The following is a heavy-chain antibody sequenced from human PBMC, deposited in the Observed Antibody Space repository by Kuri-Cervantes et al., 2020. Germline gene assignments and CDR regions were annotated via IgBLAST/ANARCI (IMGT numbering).Heavy chain of an antibody. V-gene: IGHV4-59*01. Sequence: GSLRLSCNVSGCSIRSYYWSWIRQPPGKGLEWIGYIYYSGSTNYNPSLKSRVTISVDMSKNQFSLRLNSVTATDTAVYYCATSVQWLAPFDYWGQGTLVTVSS. J-gene: IGHJ4*02. CDR2: IYYSGST. D-gene: IGHD6-19*01. CDR3: ATSVQWLAPFDY. CDR1: GCSIRSYY.